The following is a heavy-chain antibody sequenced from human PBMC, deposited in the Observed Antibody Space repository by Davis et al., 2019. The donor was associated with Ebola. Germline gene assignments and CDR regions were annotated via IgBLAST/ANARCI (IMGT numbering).Heavy chain of an antibody. J-gene: IGHJ4*02. CDR3: ARAAAGTRYFDY. CDR1: GFTFSSYE. D-gene: IGHD6-13*01. V-gene: IGHV3-20*04. Sequence: GESLKISCAASGFTFSSYEMNWVRQAPGKGLEWVSGINWNGGSTGYADSVKGRFTISRDNAKNSLYLQMNSLRAEDTAVYYCARAAAGTRYFDYWGQGTLVTVSS. CDR2: INWNGGST.